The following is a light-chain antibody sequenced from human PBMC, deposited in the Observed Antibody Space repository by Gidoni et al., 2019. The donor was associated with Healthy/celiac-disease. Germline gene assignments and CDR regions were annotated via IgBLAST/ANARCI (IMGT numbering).Light chain of an antibody. CDR3: QQRSNWPPYS. CDR1: QSVSSY. CDR2: DAS. V-gene: IGKV3-11*01. J-gene: IGKJ2*03. Sequence: EIVLKQSPATLSLSPGERATLSCRASQSVSSYLAWYQQKPGQAPRLLIYDASNRATGIPARFSSSGSGTDFTLTISSLEPEDFAVYYCQQRSNWPPYSFGQGTKLEIK.